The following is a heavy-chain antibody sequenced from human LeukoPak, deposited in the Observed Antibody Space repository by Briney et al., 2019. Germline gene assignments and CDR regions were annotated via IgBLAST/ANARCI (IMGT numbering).Heavy chain of an antibody. CDR3: ARDVTGDTSGNWFDP. V-gene: IGHV4-61*08. Sequence: KASQTLSLTCTVSGGSISSGDYYWSWIRQPPGKGLEWIGYIYYSGSTNYNPSLKSRVTISVDTSKNQFSLRLSSVTAADTAVYYCARDVTGDTSGNWFDPWGQGTLVTVSS. J-gene: IGHJ5*02. CDR2: IYYSGST. CDR1: GGSISSGDYY. D-gene: IGHD7-27*01.